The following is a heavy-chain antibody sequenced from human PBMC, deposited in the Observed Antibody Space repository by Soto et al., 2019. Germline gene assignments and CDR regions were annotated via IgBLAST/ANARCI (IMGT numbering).Heavy chain of an antibody. J-gene: IGHJ4*02. CDR2: ISGGGDST. D-gene: IGHD2-2*01. CDR3: AAPAGYCSRVTWYSFDY. CDR1: GFTFSAHA. Sequence: EVQLLESGGGLVQPGGSLRLSCEASGFTFSAHAMSWVRQAPGKGPEWVSAISGGGDSTYYADFVKGRFTISRDNSKNTVNLNMDSLRAEDTSMYYCAAPAGYCSRVTWYSFDYWGLGALVTVSS. V-gene: IGHV3-23*01.